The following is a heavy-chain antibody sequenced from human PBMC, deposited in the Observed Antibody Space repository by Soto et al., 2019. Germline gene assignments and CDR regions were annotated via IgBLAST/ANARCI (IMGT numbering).Heavy chain of an antibody. CDR2: INPSGGST. V-gene: IGHV1-46*01. CDR3: ARATFDPNGSSDY. J-gene: IGHJ4*02. D-gene: IGHD6-6*01. CDR1: GYTFITYY. Sequence: ASVKVSCKASGYTFITYYMHWVRQAPGQGLEWMGFINPSGGSTSYAQKFQARVTMTRDTSTSTVYMELSSLRSEDTAVYYCARATFDPNGSSDYWGQGTLVTVSS.